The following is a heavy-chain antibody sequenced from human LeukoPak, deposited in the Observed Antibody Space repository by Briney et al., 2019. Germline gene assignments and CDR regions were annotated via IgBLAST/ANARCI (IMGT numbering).Heavy chain of an antibody. CDR2: ISSSGSTI. D-gene: IGHD6-13*01. Sequence: GGSLRLSCAASGFSFNTYAMNWVRQAPGKGLEWVSYISSSGSTIYYADSVKGRFTISRDNAKNSLYLQMNSLRAEDTAVYYCARGAAGNFDYWGQGTLVTVSS. CDR1: GFSFNTYA. CDR3: ARGAAGNFDY. V-gene: IGHV3-48*04. J-gene: IGHJ4*02.